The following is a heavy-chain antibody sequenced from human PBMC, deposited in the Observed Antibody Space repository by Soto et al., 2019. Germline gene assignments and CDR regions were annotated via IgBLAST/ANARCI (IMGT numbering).Heavy chain of an antibody. Sequence: EVQLVESGGGLVQPGGSLRLSCAASGFTVSSNHMSWVRQAPGKGLEWVSLIYSGGSTYYADSVRGRFTFSRDNSQNTLYLQINSLSAEDTAVYYCAGPGEQHRYWVQGTLVTASS. J-gene: IGHJ4*02. CDR1: GFTVSSNH. CDR2: IYSGGST. D-gene: IGHD3-16*01. V-gene: IGHV3-66*01. CDR3: AGPGEQHRY.